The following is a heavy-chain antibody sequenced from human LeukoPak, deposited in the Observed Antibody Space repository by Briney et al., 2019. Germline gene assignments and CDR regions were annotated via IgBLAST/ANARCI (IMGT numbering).Heavy chain of an antibody. Sequence: QSGGSLRLSCAASGFTFSSYWMSWVRQAPGKGLEWVANIKQDGSEKYYVDSVKGRFTISRDNAKNSLYLQMNSLRAEDTAVYYCARDQEWLDPYYYYMDVWGKGTTVTVSS. CDR3: ARDQEWLDPYYYYMDV. D-gene: IGHD6-19*01. V-gene: IGHV3-7*01. CDR2: IKQDGSEK. J-gene: IGHJ6*03. CDR1: GFTFSSYW.